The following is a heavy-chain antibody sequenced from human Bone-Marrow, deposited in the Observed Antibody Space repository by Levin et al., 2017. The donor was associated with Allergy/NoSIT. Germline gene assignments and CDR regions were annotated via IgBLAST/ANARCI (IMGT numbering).Heavy chain of an antibody. CDR3: ARGDELGLYYFDY. D-gene: IGHD7-27*01. V-gene: IGHV3-66*01. CDR2: IYSGGST. J-gene: IGHJ4*02. Sequence: GESLKISCAASGFTVSSNYMSWVRQAPGKGLEWVSVIYSGGSTYYADSVKGRFTISRDNSKNTLYLQMNSLRAEDTAVYYCARGDELGLYYFDYWGQGTLVTVSS. CDR1: GFTVSSNY.